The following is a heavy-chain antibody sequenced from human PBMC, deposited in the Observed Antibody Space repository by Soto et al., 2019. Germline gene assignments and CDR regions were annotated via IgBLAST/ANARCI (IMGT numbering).Heavy chain of an antibody. V-gene: IGHV3-23*01. CDR3: AKARGSSWSHGTVDF. CDR2: ISGSGDGT. J-gene: IGHJ4*02. Sequence: EVQLLESGGDLVQPGGSLRLSCAASRFTFSNYAMSWVRQAPGKGLEWVSAISGSGDGTYSAYSVRGRFTISRDNAKNPRFLQMSSLRAEDTAVYFCAKARGSSWSHGTVDFCGQGDLVTVSS. D-gene: IGHD6-13*01. CDR1: RFTFSNYA.